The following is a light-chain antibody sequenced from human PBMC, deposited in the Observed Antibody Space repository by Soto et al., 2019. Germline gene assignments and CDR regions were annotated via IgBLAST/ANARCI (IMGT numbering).Light chain of an antibody. V-gene: IGKV1-5*01. J-gene: IGKJ1*01. CDR2: DAA. CDR3: QQYNSYSWT. Sequence: DIQRTQSPSTLSASVGNRVTITCRASQSISSWLAWYQQKPGKDPKLLIYDAASLESGVPSRFSGSGSGTEFTLTISSLQPDDFATYYCQQYNSYSWTFGQGTKVDIK. CDR1: QSISSW.